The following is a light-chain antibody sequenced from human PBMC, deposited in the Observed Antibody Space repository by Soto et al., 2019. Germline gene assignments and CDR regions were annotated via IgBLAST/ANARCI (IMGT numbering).Light chain of an antibody. V-gene: IGKV3D-15*01. CDR3: QKYNKWPQK. CDR1: EPISTSF. J-gene: IGKJ1*01. CDR2: GAS. Sequence: ENVFTHSPFTLSLSPVERATLSFMASEPISTSFLAWYQQKRGQPPRLLIYGASTRATGVPDRFSGSGSGTDFTLTISSLQSEDLAVYHCQKYNKWPQKFGQGTKVDIK.